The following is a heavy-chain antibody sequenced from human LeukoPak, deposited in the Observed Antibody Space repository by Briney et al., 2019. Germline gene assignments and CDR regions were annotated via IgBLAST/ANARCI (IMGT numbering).Heavy chain of an antibody. D-gene: IGHD1-1*01. CDR2: IVVGSGNT. CDR1: GFTFTSSA. V-gene: IGHV1-58*02. J-gene: IGHJ5*02. CDR3: AAVRGQYNWNDVP. Sequence: GASVKVSWKASGFTFTSSAMQWVRQARGQRLEGIGWIVVGSGNTNYAQKFQERVTISRDMSTSTAYMELSSLRSEDTAVYYCAAVRGQYNWNDVPWGQGTLVTVSS.